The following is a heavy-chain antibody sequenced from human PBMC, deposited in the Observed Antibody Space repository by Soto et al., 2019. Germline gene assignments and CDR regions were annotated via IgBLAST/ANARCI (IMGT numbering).Heavy chain of an antibody. CDR2: ISWDGIST. Sequence: GGSLRLSCAASGFTFDVYTMHWVRQAPGKGLEWVSLISWDGISTYYADSVRGRFTISRDNRKNSLYLQMNSLRTEDTALYYCAKGNGTNYDYYYYGMDVWGQGTTVTVSS. D-gene: IGHD4-4*01. CDR1: GFTFDVYT. V-gene: IGHV3-43*01. CDR3: AKGNGTNYDYYYYGMDV. J-gene: IGHJ6*02.